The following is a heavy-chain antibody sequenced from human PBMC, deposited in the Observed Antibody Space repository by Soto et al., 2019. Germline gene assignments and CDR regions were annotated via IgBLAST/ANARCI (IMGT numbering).Heavy chain of an antibody. Sequence: SETLSLTCSVSGGSISSGGYYWSLIRQHPGKGLEWIGYIYYSGSTYYNPSLKSRVTISVDTSKNQFSLKLSSVTAADTAVYYCARVLPWDYSSGDRFDPWGQGTLVTVSS. J-gene: IGHJ5*02. D-gene: IGHD4-4*01. CDR2: IYYSGST. CDR3: ARVLPWDYSSGDRFDP. V-gene: IGHV4-31*03. CDR1: GGSISSGGYY.